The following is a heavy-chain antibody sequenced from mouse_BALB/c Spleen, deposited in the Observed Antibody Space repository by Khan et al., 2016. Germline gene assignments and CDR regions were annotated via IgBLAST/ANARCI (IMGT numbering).Heavy chain of an antibody. J-gene: IGHJ1*01. Sequence: EVELVESGGGLVKPGGSLKLSCAASGFTFSYYAMSWVRQTPEKRLEWVASIISGGNTYYPDSVKGRFTISRDNARNILYLQMGSLGSEGTAMYYCARAGGYFDVWGAGTTVTVSS. D-gene: IGHD6-1*01. CDR1: GFTFSYYA. CDR3: ARAGGYFDV. V-gene: IGHV5-6-5*01. CDR2: IISGGNT.